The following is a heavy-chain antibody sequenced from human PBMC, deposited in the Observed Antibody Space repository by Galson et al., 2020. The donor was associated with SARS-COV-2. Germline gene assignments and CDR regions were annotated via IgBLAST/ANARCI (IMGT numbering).Heavy chain of an antibody. V-gene: IGHV5-51*01. CDR2: IYPHDSDT. D-gene: IGHD3-10*01. CDR1: GYRFSNYW. J-gene: IGHJ5*02. Sequence: GESLKISCKAFGYRFSNYWIGWVRQKPGKGLEWMGIIYPHDSDTRISPSFQGQVTMSADKAYNTVFLQWSSLKASDTAMYFCARQRGDGYKNNWFDMWGQGTPVTVSS. CDR3: ARQRGDGYKNNWFDM.